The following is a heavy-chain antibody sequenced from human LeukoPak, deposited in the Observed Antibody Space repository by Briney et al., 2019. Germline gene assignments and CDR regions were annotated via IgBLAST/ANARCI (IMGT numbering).Heavy chain of an antibody. V-gene: IGHV4-39*07. J-gene: IGHJ3*02. CDR1: GGSINTSSYY. Sequence: SETLSLTCTVSGGSINTSSYYWSWIRQPPGKGLEWIGSVYYRGTSYHNPSLKGRVTISVDTSKNQFSLKLSSVTAADTAVYYCARGGLGPGAFDIWGQGTMVTVSS. CDR3: ARGGLGPGAFDI. D-gene: IGHD3-10*01. CDR2: VYYRGTS.